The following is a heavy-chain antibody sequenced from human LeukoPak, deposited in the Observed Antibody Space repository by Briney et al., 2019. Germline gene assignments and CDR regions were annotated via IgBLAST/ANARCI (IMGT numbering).Heavy chain of an antibody. J-gene: IGHJ6*03. Sequence: SESLSLTCAVYGGSFSGYYWSWIRQPPGKGLEWIGEINHSGSTNYNPSLKSRVTISVDTSKNQFSLKLSSVTAADTAVYYCARASAHPYYYYYYYMDVWGKGTTVTVSS. CDR2: INHSGST. CDR1: GGSFSGYY. D-gene: IGHD6-25*01. V-gene: IGHV4-34*01. CDR3: ARASAHPYYYYYYYMDV.